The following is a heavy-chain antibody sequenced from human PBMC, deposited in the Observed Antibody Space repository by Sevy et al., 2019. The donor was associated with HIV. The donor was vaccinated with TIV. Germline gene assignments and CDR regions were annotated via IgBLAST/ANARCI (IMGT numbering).Heavy chain of an antibody. D-gene: IGHD2-15*01. V-gene: IGHV1-3*01. CDR2: INAGNGNT. CDR1: GYSFTYSA. CDR3: AKDAGGGSSYFDY. J-gene: IGHJ4*02. Sequence: ASVKVSCKASGYSFTYSAMQWVRQAPGQGLEWVGWINAGNGNTKYSQKFKGRVTITRDTSARTAYLELSSLRPEDTAVYYCAKDAGGGSSYFDYWGQGTLVTVSS.